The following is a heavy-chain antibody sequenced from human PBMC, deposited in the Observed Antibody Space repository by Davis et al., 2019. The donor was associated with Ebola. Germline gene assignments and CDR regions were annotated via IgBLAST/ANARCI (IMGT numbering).Heavy chain of an antibody. Sequence: GESLKISCGVSGFIFSDYEMNWVRQAPGKGLEWISYISRSGDAYYADSVKGRFITSRHNARNSLDLQMNNLRVEHTAVYHCVPGTWIRGQGILVTVSS. CDR2: ISRSGDA. V-gene: IGHV3-48*03. CDR1: GFIFSDYE. CDR3: VPGTWI. J-gene: IGHJ4*02. D-gene: IGHD5-18*01.